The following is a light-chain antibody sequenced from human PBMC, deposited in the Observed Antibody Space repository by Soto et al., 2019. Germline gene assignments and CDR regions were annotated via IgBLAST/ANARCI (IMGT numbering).Light chain of an antibody. CDR1: SSDFGGYNF. V-gene: IGLV2-14*01. CDR3: CSHSGFNNHYV. CDR2: AVS. J-gene: IGLJ1*01. Sequence: QSLLTHPGSVSWSPGHSITISCTGTSSDFGGYNFVSWYQHRPGKAPKLMIYAVSNRPSGVSNRFSGSKSGNTASLTISGLQAEDEADYLCCSHSGFNNHYVFASGTKVTVL.